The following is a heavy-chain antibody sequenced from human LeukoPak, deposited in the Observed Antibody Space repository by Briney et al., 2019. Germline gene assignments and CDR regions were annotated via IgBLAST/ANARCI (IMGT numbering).Heavy chain of an antibody. CDR1: GFTFSSYS. Sequence: GGSLRLSCAASGFTFSSYSMNWVRQAPGKGLEWVSSISSSSSYIYYADSVKGRFTIFRDNAKNSLYLQMNSLRAEDTAVYYCARGIVGATTALDYWGQGTLVTVST. CDR3: ARGIVGATTALDY. J-gene: IGHJ4*02. CDR2: ISSSSSYI. V-gene: IGHV3-21*01. D-gene: IGHD1-26*01.